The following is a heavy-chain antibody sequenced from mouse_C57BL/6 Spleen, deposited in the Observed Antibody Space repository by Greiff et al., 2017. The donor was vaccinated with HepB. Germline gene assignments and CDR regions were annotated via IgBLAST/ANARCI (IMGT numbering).Heavy chain of an antibody. CDR3: ASHGGTGYYFGC. CDR1: GYAFSSYW. V-gene: IGHV1-80*01. Sequence: QVQLKESGAELVKPGASVKISCKASGYAFSSYWMNWVKQRPGKGLEWIGQIYPGDGDTNYNGKFKGKATLTADKSSSTAYMQLSSLTSEDSAVYFCASHGGTGYYFGCWGQGTTLTVSS. D-gene: IGHD4-1*01. CDR2: IYPGDGDT. J-gene: IGHJ2*01.